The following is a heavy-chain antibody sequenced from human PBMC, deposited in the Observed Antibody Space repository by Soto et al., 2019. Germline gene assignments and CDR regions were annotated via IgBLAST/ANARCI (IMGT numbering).Heavy chain of an antibody. CDR2: INHSGST. J-gene: IGHJ4*02. Sequence: QVQLQQWGAGLLKPSETLSLTCAVYGGSFSGYYWSWIRQPPGKGLEWIGEINHSGSTNYNPSLKSRVTISVDTSKNQFSLKLSSVTAAVTAVYYCARGLVLVAAAYIDYWGQGTLVTVSS. CDR1: GGSFSGYY. CDR3: ARGLVLVAAAYIDY. V-gene: IGHV4-34*01. D-gene: IGHD6-13*01.